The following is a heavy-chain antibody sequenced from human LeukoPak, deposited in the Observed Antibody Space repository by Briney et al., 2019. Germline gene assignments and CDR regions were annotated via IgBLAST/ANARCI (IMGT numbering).Heavy chain of an antibody. J-gene: IGHJ4*02. V-gene: IGHV3-7*01. Sequence: GGSLRLACTASGFSFSSYWMSWVRQTPGKGLEWVASIKQDGTEKYYVDSVKGRFTISKDNSKNSLYLQMNTLRAEDTAVYYCAREDHSTYAYWGQGTLVTVSS. CDR2: IKQDGTEK. CDR3: AREDHSTYAY. D-gene: IGHD2/OR15-2a*01. CDR1: GFSFSSYW.